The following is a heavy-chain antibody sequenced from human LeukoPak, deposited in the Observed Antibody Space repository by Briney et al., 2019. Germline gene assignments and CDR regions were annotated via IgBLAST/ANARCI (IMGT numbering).Heavy chain of an antibody. J-gene: IGHJ4*02. CDR3: AKSQWGPYYDSSGILDY. D-gene: IGHD3-22*01. CDR2: ISGSGGST. V-gene: IGHV3-23*01. Sequence: AGGSLRLSCAASGFTFSSYAMSWVRQAPGKGLEWVSAISGSGGSTYYADSVKGRFTISRDNSKNTLYLQMNSLSAEHTAVYYCAKSQWGPYYDSSGILDYWGQGTLVTVSS. CDR1: GFTFSSYA.